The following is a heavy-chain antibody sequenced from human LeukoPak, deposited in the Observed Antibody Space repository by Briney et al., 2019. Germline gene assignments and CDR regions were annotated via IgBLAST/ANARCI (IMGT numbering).Heavy chain of an antibody. CDR2: IKSKTDGGTT. CDR1: GFTFSDYY. D-gene: IGHD3-22*01. J-gene: IGHJ4*02. Sequence: GGSLRLSCAASGFTFSDYYMSWIRQAPGKGLEWVGRIKSKTDGGTTDYAAPVKGRFTISRDDSKNTLYLQMNSLKTEDTAVYYCTFNYYDSSGYVDYWGQGTLVTVSS. V-gene: IGHV3-15*01. CDR3: TFNYYDSSGYVDY.